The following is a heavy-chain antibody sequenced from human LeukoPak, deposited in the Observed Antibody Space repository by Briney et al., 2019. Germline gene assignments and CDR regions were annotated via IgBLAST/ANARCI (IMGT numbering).Heavy chain of an antibody. CDR1: GVTFDDYA. V-gene: IGHV3-43D*03. D-gene: IGHD6-13*01. CDR2: ISWDGGST. CDR3: AKDIRGSTSWYGLAY. Sequence: GGSLRLSCAASGVTFDDYAMHWVRQTPGKGLEWVSLISWDGGSTYYADSVKGRFTIPRDNSKNSLYLQMNSLRAEDTALYYCAKDIRGSTSWYGLAYWGQGTLVTVSS. J-gene: IGHJ4*02.